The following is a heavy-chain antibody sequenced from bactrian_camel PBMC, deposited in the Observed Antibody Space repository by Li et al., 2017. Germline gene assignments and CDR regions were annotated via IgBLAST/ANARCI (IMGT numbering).Heavy chain of an antibody. Sequence: HVQLVESGGGSVQAGGSLRLSCTAFGFDLDDSDMGWYRQAPGNECELVSTTSTDGSTYYDDSVKGRFTISQDNAKPMLYLQMNALKPEDTAMYYCAADLVTGGNWRSIGHWSYWGQGTQVTVS. CDR1: GFDLDDSD. V-gene: IGHV3S63*01. CDR3: AADLVTGGNWRSIGHWSY. D-gene: IGHD7*01. J-gene: IGHJ4*01. CDR2: TTSTDGST.